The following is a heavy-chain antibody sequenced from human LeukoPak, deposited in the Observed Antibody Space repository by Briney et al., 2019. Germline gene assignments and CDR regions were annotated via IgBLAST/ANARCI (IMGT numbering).Heavy chain of an antibody. D-gene: IGHD6-13*01. Sequence: GGSLRLSCAASGFTISGYWTSWVRQAPGKGLEWVANIKQEQYGSEEYYVESLKGRFSIFRDNAKNSVYLQMNSLRAEDTAVYYCARGRTLIAAAVASENWFDPWGQGTLVTVSS. CDR3: ARGRTLIAAAVASENWFDP. V-gene: IGHV3-7*01. J-gene: IGHJ5*02. CDR2: IKQEQYGSEE. CDR1: GFTISGYW.